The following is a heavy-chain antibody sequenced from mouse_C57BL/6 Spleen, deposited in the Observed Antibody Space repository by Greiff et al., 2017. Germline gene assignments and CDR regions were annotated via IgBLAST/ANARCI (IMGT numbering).Heavy chain of an antibody. CDR2: ISDGGSYT. D-gene: IGHD5-5*01. V-gene: IGHV5-4*03. CDR1: GFTFSSYA. J-gene: IGHJ4*01. CDR3: ARGALRTYAMDD. Sequence: EVKLMESGGGLVKPGGSLKLSCAASGFTFSSYAMSWVRQTPEKRLEWVATISDGGSYTYYPDNVKGRFTISRDNAKNNLYLQMSHLKSEDTAMYYCARGALRTYAMDDSGHKTSVTLSS.